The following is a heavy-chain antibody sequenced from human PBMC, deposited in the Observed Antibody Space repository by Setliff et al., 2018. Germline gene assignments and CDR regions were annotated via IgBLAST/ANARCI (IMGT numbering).Heavy chain of an antibody. D-gene: IGHD6-13*01. CDR2: LNNDGTTI. CDR3: AREGSWVWQPEHSGDPRTYNWFDP. CDR1: GFTFSSYS. V-gene: IGHV3-48*04. Sequence: PGGSLRLSCAASGFTFSSYSMNWVRQAPGKGLEWISYLNNDGTTIYYADSVKGRFTISRDNAKNSLYLQMNSLRAEDTAVYYCAREGSWVWQPEHSGDPRTYNWFDPWGQGTLVTVSS. J-gene: IGHJ5*02.